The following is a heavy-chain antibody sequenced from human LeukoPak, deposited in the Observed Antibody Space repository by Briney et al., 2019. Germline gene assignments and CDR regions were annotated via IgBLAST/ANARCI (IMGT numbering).Heavy chain of an antibody. V-gene: IGHV3-23*01. D-gene: IGHD1-26*01. CDR1: GFTFRSYA. Sequence: GGSLRLSCEASGFTFRSYAMSWVRQAPGKGLEWDSVITTGGDTYYADSVKGRFTISRDNSKNTLYLQLNSLRADDTAVYYCTPHLWGGTYPYYLAYWGQGTLVTVSS. CDR2: ITTGGDT. CDR3: TPHLWGGTYPYYLAY. J-gene: IGHJ4*02.